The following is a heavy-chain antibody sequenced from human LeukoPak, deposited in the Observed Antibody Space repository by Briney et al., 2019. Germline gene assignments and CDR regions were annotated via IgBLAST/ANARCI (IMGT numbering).Heavy chain of an antibody. J-gene: IGHJ4*02. CDR1: GYSFTRYY. CDR3: SRADYYGSGDYSAPFDS. Sequence: ASVKVSCKASGYSFTRYYIHWVRQAPGQGLEWMGWINPESGGTKYAQKFQGRVTMTRDTSITTAYMELSGLRSDDSAVYYCSRADYYGSGDYSAPFDSWGQGTLITVSS. D-gene: IGHD3-22*01. CDR2: INPESGGT. V-gene: IGHV1-2*02.